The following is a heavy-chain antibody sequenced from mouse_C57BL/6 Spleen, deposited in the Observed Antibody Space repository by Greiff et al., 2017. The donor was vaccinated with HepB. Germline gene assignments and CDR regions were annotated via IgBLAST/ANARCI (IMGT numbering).Heavy chain of an antibody. CDR1: YFTFTASC. D-gene: IGHD2-3*01. CDR3: ARSGSRLYDVEG. J-gene: IGHJ1*03. CDR2: ITIYSGAT. Sequence: LQQSGAELVKPGSSVKLSCKDSYFTFTASCMHWVKQRPGHGLEWIGSITIYSGATKYSENFKGKATLTANTSSSTAYMELSSLTSEDSAVYYCARSGSRLYDVEGWGKGTTVTVSS. V-gene: IGHV1-49*01.